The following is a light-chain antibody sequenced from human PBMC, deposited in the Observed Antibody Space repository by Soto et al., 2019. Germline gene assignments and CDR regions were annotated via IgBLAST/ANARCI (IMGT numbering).Light chain of an antibody. Sequence: QSALTQPLSVSGSPGQSVTISCTGTSSDVGGYNYVSWYQRHPGKAPKLIISDVTKRPSGVPDRFSGSKSGNTASLTISGLQAEDEADYDCCSYAGSDILLFGGGTKLTVL. V-gene: IGLV2-11*01. J-gene: IGLJ2*01. CDR2: DVT. CDR3: CSYAGSDILL. CDR1: SSDVGGYNY.